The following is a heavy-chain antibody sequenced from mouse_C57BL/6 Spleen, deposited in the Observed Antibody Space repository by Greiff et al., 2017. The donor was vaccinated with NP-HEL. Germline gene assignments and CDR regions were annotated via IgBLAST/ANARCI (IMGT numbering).Heavy chain of an antibody. CDR3: AREDYSKYFDY. CDR2: IYPGDGDT. D-gene: IGHD2-5*01. CDR1: GYAFSSYW. Sequence: VKVVESGAELVKPGASVKISCKASGYAFSSYWMNWVKQRPGKGLEWIGQIYPGDGDTNYNGKFKGKATLTADKSSSTAYMQLSSLTSEDSAVYFCAREDYSKYFDYWGQGTTLTVSS. J-gene: IGHJ2*01. V-gene: IGHV1-80*01.